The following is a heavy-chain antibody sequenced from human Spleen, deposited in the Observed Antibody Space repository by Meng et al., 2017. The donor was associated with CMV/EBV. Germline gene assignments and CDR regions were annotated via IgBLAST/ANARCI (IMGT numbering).Heavy chain of an antibody. D-gene: IGHD3-3*01. V-gene: IGHV3-48*03. CDR2: ISGSGTTM. CDR3: AREIGRRYDFWTAYSNYFDN. CDR1: GFTFSSYE. Sequence: GESLKISCAASGFTFSSYEMNWVRQAPGKGLEWVSYISGSGTTMYYADSVEGRFTISRDSAQNSMYLQMNSLRAEDMAVYYCAREIGRRYDFWTAYSNYFDNWGQGTLVTVSS. J-gene: IGHJ4*02.